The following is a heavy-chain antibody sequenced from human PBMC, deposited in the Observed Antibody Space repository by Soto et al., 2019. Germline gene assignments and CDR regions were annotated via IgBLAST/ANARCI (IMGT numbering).Heavy chain of an antibody. D-gene: IGHD3-9*01. J-gene: IGHJ6*02. V-gene: IGHV3-30-3*02. CDR1: GFTFSSYA. CDR3: AKPLDILTGYYGYYYYYGMDV. CDR2: ISYDGSNK. Sequence: PGGSLRLSCAASGFTFSSYAMHWVSQAPGKGLEWVAVISYDGSNKYYADSVKGRFTISRDNSKNTLYLQMNSLRAEDTAVYYCAKPLDILTGYYGYYYYYGMDVWGQGTTVTVSS.